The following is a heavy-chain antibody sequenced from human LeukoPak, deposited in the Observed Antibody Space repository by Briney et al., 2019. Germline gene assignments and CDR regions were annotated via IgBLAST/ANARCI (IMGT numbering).Heavy chain of an antibody. CDR1: GGSFSGYY. D-gene: IGHD6-19*01. Sequence: SETLSLTCAVYGGSFSGYYWSWIRQPPGKGLEWIGEINHSGSTNYNPSLKSRVTISVDTSKDQFSLKLSSVTAADTAVYYCARGPPSFYSSGWYVGMWFDPWGQGTLVTVSS. J-gene: IGHJ5*02. CDR3: ARGPPSFYSSGWYVGMWFDP. CDR2: INHSGST. V-gene: IGHV4-34*01.